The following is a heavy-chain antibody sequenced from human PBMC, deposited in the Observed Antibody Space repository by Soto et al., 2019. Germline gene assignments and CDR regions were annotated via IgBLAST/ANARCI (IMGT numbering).Heavy chain of an antibody. CDR2: ISYDGSNK. J-gene: IGHJ1*01. Sequence: QVQLVESGGGVVQPGRSLRLSCAASGFTFSSYGMHWVRQAPGKGLEWVAVISYDGSNKYYADSVKSRFTISRDNSKNTLYLQMNSLRAEDTAVYYCAKEGPPGHFQHWGQGTLVTVSS. CDR1: GFTFSSYG. V-gene: IGHV3-30*18. CDR3: AKEGPPGHFQH.